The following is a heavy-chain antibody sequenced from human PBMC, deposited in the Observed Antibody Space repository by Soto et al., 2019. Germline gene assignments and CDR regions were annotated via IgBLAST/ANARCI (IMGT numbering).Heavy chain of an antibody. J-gene: IGHJ5*02. Sequence: EVQLLDSGGGLVQPGGSLRLSCASSGFTLTSFGISWVRQAPGKGLGWVPNISASGTSIYYAKSVEGRFTISRDTSKNTLYLQMISLRAEDTAVYYCAKRGDTTSWYWFDPWGQGTLVTVSS. CDR3: AKRGDTTSWYWFDP. CDR1: GFTLTSFG. CDR2: ISASGTSI. V-gene: IGHV3-23*01. D-gene: IGHD6-13*01.